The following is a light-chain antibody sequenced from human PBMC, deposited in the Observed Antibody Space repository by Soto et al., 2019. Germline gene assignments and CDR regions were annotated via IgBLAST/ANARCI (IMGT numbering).Light chain of an antibody. CDR1: SSDVGGYKY. CDR3: SSYTSSRTGV. V-gene: IGLV2-14*01. J-gene: IGLJ1*01. Sequence: QSVLTQPASVSGSPGQSITISCTGTSSDVGGYKYVSWYQQHPGKAPKLMIYEVSNRPSGVSNRFSGSKSGNTAALTISGLRAEDEADYYCSSYTSSRTGVFGTGTKGTVL. CDR2: EVS.